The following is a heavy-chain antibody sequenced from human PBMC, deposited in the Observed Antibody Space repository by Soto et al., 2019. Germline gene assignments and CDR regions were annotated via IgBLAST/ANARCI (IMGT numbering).Heavy chain of an antibody. CDR2: ISGSGDST. CDR3: ATLSCSSASCFQY. V-gene: IGHV3-23*01. CDR1: GFTFSSYG. J-gene: IGHJ1*01. D-gene: IGHD2-2*01. Sequence: GGSLRLSCAASGFTFSSYGMSWVRQAPGKGLEWVSLISGSGDSTYNADSVKGRFIISRDNSKNTLYLQMNSLRAEDTAVYYCATLSCSSASCFQYWGQGTLVTVSS.